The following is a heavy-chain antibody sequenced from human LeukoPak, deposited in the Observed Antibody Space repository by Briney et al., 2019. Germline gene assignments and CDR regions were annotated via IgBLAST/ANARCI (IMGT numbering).Heavy chain of an antibody. CDR1: GFIFSSYS. V-gene: IGHV3-48*02. CDR2: ISSSSSTI. D-gene: IGHD3/OR15-3a*01. Sequence: PGGSLRLSCAASGFIFSSYSMNWVRQAPGKGLEWILYISSSSSTIYYADSVKGRFTISRDNAKNSLYVQMNSLRDEDTAVYYCARDWTMDVWGQGTTVTVSS. J-gene: IGHJ6*02. CDR3: ARDWTMDV.